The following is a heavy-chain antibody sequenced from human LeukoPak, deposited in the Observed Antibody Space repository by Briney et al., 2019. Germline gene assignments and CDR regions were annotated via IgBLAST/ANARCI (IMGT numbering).Heavy chain of an antibody. V-gene: IGHV3-30*18. CDR3: AKDLNNYYDSSGYPGGA. D-gene: IGHD3-22*01. J-gene: IGHJ4*02. CDR2: ISYDGSNK. CDR1: GFTFSSYG. Sequence: GRSLRLSCAAPGFTFSSYGMHWVRQAPGKGLEWVAVISYDGSNKYYADSVKGRFTISRDNSKNTLYLQMNSLRAEDTAVYYCAKDLNNYYDSSGYPGGAWGQGTLVTVSS.